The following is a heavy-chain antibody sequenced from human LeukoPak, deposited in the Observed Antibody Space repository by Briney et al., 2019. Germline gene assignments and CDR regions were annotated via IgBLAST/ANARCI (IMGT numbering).Heavy chain of an antibody. D-gene: IGHD2-15*01. CDR3: VLSIPPYCSGGSCFDY. V-gene: IGHV3-7*01. Sequence: GGSPRLSCAASGFTFSSYWMSWVRQAPGKGLEWVANIKQDGSEKYYVDSVKGRFTISRDNAKNSLYLQMNSLRAEDTAVYYCVLSIPPYCSGGSCFDYWGQGTLVTVSS. J-gene: IGHJ4*02. CDR1: GFTFSSYW. CDR2: IKQDGSEK.